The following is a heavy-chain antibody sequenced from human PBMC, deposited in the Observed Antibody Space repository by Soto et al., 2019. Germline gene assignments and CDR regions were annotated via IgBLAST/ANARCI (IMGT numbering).Heavy chain of an antibody. CDR3: YSMDV. CDR1: GITFRRTA. Sequence: GASVKVSCKASGITFRRTAVQWMRQARGQRLEWIGRIVVGTGSTTYAQIVQERIAITRDMSTNTAYMELSGLRPEDTAIYYYYSMDVWGQGTTVTVSS. J-gene: IGHJ6*02. V-gene: IGHV1-58*01. CDR2: IVVGTGST.